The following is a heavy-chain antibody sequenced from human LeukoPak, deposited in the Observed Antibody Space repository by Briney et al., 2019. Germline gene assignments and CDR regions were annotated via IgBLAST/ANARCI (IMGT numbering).Heavy chain of an antibody. J-gene: IGHJ4*02. Sequence: ASVKVSCKASGYTFTSYAMHWVRQAPGQRLEWMGWINAGNGNTKYSQKFQGRVTITRDTSASTAYMELSSLRSEDTAVYYCARVLRSGIATLVSLGYWGQGTLVTVSS. CDR3: ARVLRSGIATLVSLGY. D-gene: IGHD1-26*01. CDR2: INAGNGNT. V-gene: IGHV1-3*01. CDR1: GYTFTSYA.